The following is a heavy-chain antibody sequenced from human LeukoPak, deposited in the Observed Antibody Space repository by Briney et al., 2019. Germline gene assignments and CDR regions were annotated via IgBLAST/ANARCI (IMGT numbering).Heavy chain of an antibody. J-gene: IGHJ6*04. D-gene: IGHD3-10*02. CDR2: INGIGGST. CDR1: GLSLIIYA. Sequence: PGGGLSLSCADSGLSLIIYAMRWAPGAPGEGPERASAINGIGGSTYYADSVKGRFTISRDNAKNSLYLQMNSLRAEDTAVYYCAELGITMIGGVWGKGTTVTISS. CDR3: AELGITMIGGV. V-gene: IGHV3-23*01.